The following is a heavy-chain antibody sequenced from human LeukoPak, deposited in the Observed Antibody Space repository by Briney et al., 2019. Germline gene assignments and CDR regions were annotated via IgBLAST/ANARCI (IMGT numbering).Heavy chain of an antibody. D-gene: IGHD2-2*01. V-gene: IGHV3-33*01. CDR1: GFTFSSNG. CDR3: ARCGPSKSSDY. Sequence: AGGSLRLSCAASGFTFSSNGMHWGRQAPGKGLEWVAVIWYDGNTKYYADSVKGRFTISRDNSKSTLYLQMNSLRVEDTAVYYCARCGPSKSSDYWGQGTLVTVSS. J-gene: IGHJ4*02. CDR2: IWYDGNTK.